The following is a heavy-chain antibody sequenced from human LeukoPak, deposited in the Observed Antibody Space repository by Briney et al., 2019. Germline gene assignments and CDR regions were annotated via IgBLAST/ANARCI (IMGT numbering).Heavy chain of an antibody. CDR1: GGSISSGGHY. D-gene: IGHD4-17*01. CDR2: IYYSGSS. V-gene: IGHV4-31*03. J-gene: IGHJ4*02. CDR3: AGDYGDYER. Sequence: PSETLSLTCIVAGGSISSGGHYWNWIRQHPGKGLEWIGYIYYSGSSYYNPSLKSRVSISVDTSKNHFSLNLSSVTAADTAVYYCAGDYGDYERWGQGTLVTVSS.